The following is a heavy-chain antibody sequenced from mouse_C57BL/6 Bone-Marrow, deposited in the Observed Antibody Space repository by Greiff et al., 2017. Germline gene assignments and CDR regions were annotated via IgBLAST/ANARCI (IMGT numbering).Heavy chain of an antibody. CDR2: IDPSDSYT. CDR1: GYTFTSYW. J-gene: IGHJ2*01. D-gene: IGHD3-2*02. Sequence: QVQLQQPGAELVMPGASVKLSFKASGYTFTSYWMHWVKQRPGQGLEWIGEIDPSDSYTNYNQKFKGKSTLTVDKSSSTAYMQLSSLTSEDSAVYYCARQLRLRDYYFDYWGQGTTLTVSS. V-gene: IGHV1-69*01. CDR3: ARQLRLRDYYFDY.